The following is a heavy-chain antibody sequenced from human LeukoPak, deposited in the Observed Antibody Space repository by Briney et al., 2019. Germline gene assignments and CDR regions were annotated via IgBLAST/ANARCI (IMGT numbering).Heavy chain of an antibody. V-gene: IGHV3-48*04. CDR3: ARDPYYYDSSAGIDI. D-gene: IGHD3-22*01. Sequence: GGSLRLSCAASGFTFSSYAMHWVRQAPGKGLEWVSYISSSGSTIYYADSVKGRFTISRDNAKNSLYLQMDSLRAEDTAVYYCARDPYYYDSSAGIDIWGQGTMVTVSS. J-gene: IGHJ3*02. CDR1: GFTFSSYA. CDR2: ISSSGSTI.